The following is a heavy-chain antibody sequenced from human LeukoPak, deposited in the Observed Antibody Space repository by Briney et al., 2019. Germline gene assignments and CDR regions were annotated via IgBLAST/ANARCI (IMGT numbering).Heavy chain of an antibody. CDR1: GYTFSDYA. J-gene: IGHJ6*03. CDR3: ARDRKGSYSSGWFNYYYMDV. V-gene: IGHV7-4-1*02. D-gene: IGHD6-19*01. Sequence: GASVKVSCKASGYTFSDYAMNWVRLAPGQGLEWMGWMNTNTGNPTYAQGFTGRFVFSLDTSVSTAYLQISSLKAEDTAVYYCARDRKGSYSSGWFNYYYMDVWGKGTTVTVSS. CDR2: MNTNTGNP.